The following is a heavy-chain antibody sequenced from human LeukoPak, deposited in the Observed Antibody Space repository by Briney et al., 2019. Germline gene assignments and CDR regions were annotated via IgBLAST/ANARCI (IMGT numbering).Heavy chain of an antibody. CDR2: ILYDGSNK. D-gene: IGHD2-15*01. J-gene: IGHJ4*02. Sequence: PGGSLRLSCAASGFTSSSYGMHWVRQAPGKGLEWVAFILYDGSNKYYADSVKGRFTISRDNSKNTLYLQMNSLRAEDTAVYYCAKDNAPHCSGGSCYPTAIGYWGQGTLVTVSS. CDR3: AKDNAPHCSGGSCYPTAIGY. CDR1: GFTSSSYG. V-gene: IGHV3-30*02.